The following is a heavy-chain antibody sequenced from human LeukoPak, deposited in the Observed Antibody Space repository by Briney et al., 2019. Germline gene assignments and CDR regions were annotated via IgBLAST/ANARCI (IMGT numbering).Heavy chain of an antibody. J-gene: IGHJ4*02. CDR3: ARDPYSSSSFDY. V-gene: IGHV3-23*01. CDR2: ISGSGGST. Sequence: GGSLRLSCAASGFTFSSYAMSWVRQAPGKGLEWVSAISGSGGSTYYADSVKGRFTISRDNAKNTLYLQMNSLRAEDTAVYYCARDPYSSSSFDYWGQGTLVTVSS. D-gene: IGHD6-6*01. CDR1: GFTFSSYA.